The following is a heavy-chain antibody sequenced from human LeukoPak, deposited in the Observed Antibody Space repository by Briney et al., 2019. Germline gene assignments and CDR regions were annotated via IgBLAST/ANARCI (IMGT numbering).Heavy chain of an antibody. J-gene: IGHJ4*02. V-gene: IGHV4-59*01. CDR2: IYYSGST. D-gene: IGHD5-18*01. Sequence: SETLSLTCTVSGGSISSYYWSWIRQPPGKGLEWIGYIYYSGSTNYNPSLKSRVTISVDTSKNQFSLKLSSVTAADTAVYYCARAGYRYGIDYWGQGTLVTVSS. CDR3: ARAGYRYGIDY. CDR1: GGSISSYY.